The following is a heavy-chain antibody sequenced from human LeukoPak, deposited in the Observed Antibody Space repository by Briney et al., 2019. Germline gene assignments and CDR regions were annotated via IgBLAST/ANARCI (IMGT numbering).Heavy chain of an antibody. Sequence: PGGSLRLSCAASGFTFSSYSMNWVRQAPGKGLEWVSYISSSSSTIYYADSVKGRFTISRDNAKNSLYLQMNSLRAEDTAVYYCTRPLGYCSGGSCFPFDYWGQGILVTVSS. CDR1: GFTFSSYS. J-gene: IGHJ4*02. CDR2: ISSSSSTI. V-gene: IGHV3-48*01. CDR3: TRPLGYCSGGSCFPFDY. D-gene: IGHD2-15*01.